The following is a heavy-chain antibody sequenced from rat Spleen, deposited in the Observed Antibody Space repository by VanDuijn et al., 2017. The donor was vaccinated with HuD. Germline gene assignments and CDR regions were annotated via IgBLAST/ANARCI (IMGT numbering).Heavy chain of an antibody. Sequence: EVELVESGGGLVQPGRSMKLSCAASGFTFSNFVMAWVRQAPTKGLEWVASISISGGTTYYRDSVKGRFTISRDNAKSTLYLQMNSLRSEDTSTYYCARHWNDDYFDYWGQGVMVTVSS. CDR2: ISISGGTT. V-gene: IGHV5-25*01. CDR3: ARHWNDDYFDY. CDR1: GFTFSNFV. J-gene: IGHJ2*01.